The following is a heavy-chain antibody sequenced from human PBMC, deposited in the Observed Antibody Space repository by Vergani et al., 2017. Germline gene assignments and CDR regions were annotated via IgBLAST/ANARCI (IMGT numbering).Heavy chain of an antibody. Sequence: QVQLVQSGAEVKKPGASVKVSCKASGYTFTGYYMHWVRQAPGQGLEWMGWINPNSGGTNYAQKFQGRVTMTRDTSISTAYMELSSLRSEDTAVYYCARDQLGCTNGVCYTSYYYYMDVWGKGTTVTVSS. V-gene: IGHV1-2*02. CDR1: GYTFTGYY. CDR2: INPNSGGT. D-gene: IGHD2-8*01. CDR3: ARDQLGCTNGVCYTSYYYYMDV. J-gene: IGHJ6*03.